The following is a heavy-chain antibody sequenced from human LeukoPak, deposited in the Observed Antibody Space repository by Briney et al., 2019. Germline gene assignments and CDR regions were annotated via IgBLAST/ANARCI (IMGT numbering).Heavy chain of an antibody. CDR2: ISATGGST. J-gene: IGHJ4*02. Sequence: GGSLGLSCPPSGLTFSSYAMSWVPQVPGKGLEWVSAISATGGSTYYADSVKGRFTISRDNAKNSLYLQMNSLRAEDTAVYYCARDTSSGWYFWGQGTLVTVSS. D-gene: IGHD6-19*01. CDR1: GLTFSSYA. CDR3: ARDTSSGWYF. V-gene: IGHV3-23*01.